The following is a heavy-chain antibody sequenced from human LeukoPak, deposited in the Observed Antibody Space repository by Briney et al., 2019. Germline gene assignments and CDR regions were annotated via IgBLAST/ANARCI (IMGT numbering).Heavy chain of an antibody. CDR3: VRESGVWSGLGIGRPLDV. V-gene: IGHV3-7*01. D-gene: IGHD3-3*01. Sequence: GGSLRLSCAGSEFTFSDYWMTWVRQAPGKGLEWVANIKEDGSDKYYVDSVKGRFTISRDNAENSLYLQMNSLRAEDTAIYYCVRESGVWSGLGIGRPLDVWGKGTTVTVSS. CDR2: IKEDGSDK. J-gene: IGHJ6*04. CDR1: EFTFSDYW.